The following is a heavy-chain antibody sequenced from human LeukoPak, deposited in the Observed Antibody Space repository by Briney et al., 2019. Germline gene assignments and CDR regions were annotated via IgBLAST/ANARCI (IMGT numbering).Heavy chain of an antibody. CDR1: GFNFRAYW. Sequence: GGSLRLSCTTSGFNFRAYWMGWVRQAPGKGLEWVANIHQHGSKENYLDSVKGRFTISRDNAKNSLYLQMNSLRAEDTAVYYCVRDRSLDAFDIWGQGTMVIVSS. CDR3: VRDRSLDAFDI. V-gene: IGHV3-7*01. CDR2: IHQHGSKE. J-gene: IGHJ3*02.